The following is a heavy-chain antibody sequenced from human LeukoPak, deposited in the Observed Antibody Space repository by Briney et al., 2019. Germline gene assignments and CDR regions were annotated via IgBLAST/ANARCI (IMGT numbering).Heavy chain of an antibody. CDR2: IKCKTDGGTT. V-gene: IGHV3-15*01. Sequence: GGSLRLSCAASGFTFSNAWMSWVRQAPGKGLEWVGRIKCKTDGGTTDYAAPVKGRFTISRDDSKNTLYLQMNSLKTEDTAVYYCTTLQGTMVRGVIITHFDYWGQGTLVTVSS. D-gene: IGHD3-10*01. CDR1: GFTFSNAW. J-gene: IGHJ4*02. CDR3: TTLQGTMVRGVIITHFDY.